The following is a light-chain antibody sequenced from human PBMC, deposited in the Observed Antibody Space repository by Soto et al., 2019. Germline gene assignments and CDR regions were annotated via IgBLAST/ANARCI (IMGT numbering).Light chain of an antibody. J-gene: IGKJ4*01. CDR3: QQYNRYPLT. CDR1: QSISSW. V-gene: IGKV1-5*03. CDR2: EAS. Sequence: DIPVTQSPSTLSASVGDRVTITCRASQSISSWLAWYQQKQGKATKLLIYEASSLQSGVPSRFSGSGSETEFTLTISSLQPDDLATNYCQQYNRYPLTFGGGTKVEIK.